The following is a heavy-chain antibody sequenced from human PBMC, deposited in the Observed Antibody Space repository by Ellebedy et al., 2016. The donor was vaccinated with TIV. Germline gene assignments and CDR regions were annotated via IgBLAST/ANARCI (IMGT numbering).Heavy chain of an antibody. CDR2: INPNSGGT. CDR1: GYTFTGYY. CDR3: ARAIGYYDLQKGLGY. D-gene: IGHD3-22*01. J-gene: IGHJ4*02. V-gene: IGHV1-2*04. Sequence: AASVKVSCKASGYTFTGYYMHWVRQAPGQGLEWMGWINPNSGGTNYAQKFQGWVTMTRDTSISTAYMELSRLRSDDTAVYYCARAIGYYDLQKGLGYWGQGTLVTVSS.